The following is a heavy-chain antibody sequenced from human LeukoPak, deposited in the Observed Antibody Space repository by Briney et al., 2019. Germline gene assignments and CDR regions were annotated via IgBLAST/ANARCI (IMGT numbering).Heavy chain of an antibody. D-gene: IGHD3-22*01. J-gene: IGHJ3*02. CDR3: AAYYDSSGYAPPSAFDI. Sequence: GGSLRLSCAASGFTFSSYTMNWVRQAPGKGLEWVSSISSSSSYIYYADSVKGRFTISRDNAKNSLYLQMNSLRAEDTAVYYCAAYYDSSGYAPPSAFDIWGQGTMVTVSS. V-gene: IGHV3-21*01. CDR2: ISSSSSYI. CDR1: GFTFSSYT.